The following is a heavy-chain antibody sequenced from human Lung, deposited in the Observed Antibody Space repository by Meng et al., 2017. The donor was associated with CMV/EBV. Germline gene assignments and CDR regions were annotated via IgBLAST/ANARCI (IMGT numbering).Heavy chain of an antibody. CDR3: ARASYGSGSPLGESWFDP. D-gene: IGHD3-10*01. J-gene: IGHJ5*02. CDR2: IHSSGST. V-gene: IGHV4-31*03. Sequence: VDLEESSPGLVKTSQTLSLTCTVSGGSISSGGYYWSWIRQHPGKGLEWIGYIHSSGSTYYNPSLRSRLTISVDTSKNQFSLKLSSVTAADTAVYYCARASYGSGSPLGESWFDPWGQGTLVTVSS. CDR1: GGSISSGGYY.